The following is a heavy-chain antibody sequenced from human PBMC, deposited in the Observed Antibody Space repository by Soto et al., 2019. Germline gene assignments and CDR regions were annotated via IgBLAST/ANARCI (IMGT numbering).Heavy chain of an antibody. Sequence: QVQLVQSGAEVKKPGSSVKVSCKASGDTFSSYAISWVRQAPGQGLEWMGGLIPIFGTANYAQKFQGRVTITADESTSTAYMELSSLRSEDTVVYYCARDGSGYRSRASPMDVWGQGTTVTVSS. CDR1: GDTFSSYA. CDR3: ARDGSGYRSRASPMDV. CDR2: LIPIFGTA. V-gene: IGHV1-69*01. J-gene: IGHJ6*02. D-gene: IGHD3-22*01.